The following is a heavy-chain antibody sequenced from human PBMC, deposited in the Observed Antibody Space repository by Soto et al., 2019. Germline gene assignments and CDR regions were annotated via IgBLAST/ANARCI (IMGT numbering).Heavy chain of an antibody. CDR1: GGSISSGDYY. CDR2: IYYSGST. V-gene: IGHV4-30-4*01. CDR3: ARKLLALDAFDI. D-gene: IGHD5-12*01. Sequence: QVQLQESGPGLVKPSQTLSLTCTVSGGSISSGDYYWSWIRQPPGKGLEWIGYIYYSGSTYYNPSPQSRVTIAVDTSKNQFSLKLSSVTAADTAVYYCARKLLALDAFDIWGQGTMVTVSS. J-gene: IGHJ3*02.